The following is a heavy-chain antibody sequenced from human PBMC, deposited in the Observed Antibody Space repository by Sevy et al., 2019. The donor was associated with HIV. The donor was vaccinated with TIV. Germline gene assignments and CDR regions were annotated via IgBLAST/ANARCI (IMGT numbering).Heavy chain of an antibody. J-gene: IGHJ4*02. D-gene: IGHD5-12*01. V-gene: IGHV3-20*04. CDR3: ASGYSGYEGDYFDY. CDR2: INWNGGST. Sequence: GGSLRLSCAASGFTFDDYGRSWVRQAPGKGLEWVSGINWNGGSTGYADSVKGRFTISRDNAKNSLYLQMNSLRAEDTALYYCASGYSGYEGDYFDYWGQGTLVTVSS. CDR1: GFTFDDYG.